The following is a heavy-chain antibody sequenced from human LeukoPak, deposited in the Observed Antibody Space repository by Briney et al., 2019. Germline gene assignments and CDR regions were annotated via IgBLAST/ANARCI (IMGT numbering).Heavy chain of an antibody. D-gene: IGHD6-19*01. CDR1: GFYFREHY. V-gene: IGHV3-11*04. CDR3: ARERQWLNYFDY. CDR2: ISGSGGTK. J-gene: IGHJ4*02. Sequence: GGSLRLSCGASGFYFREHYMSWIRQAPGKGLEWIANISGSGGTKYSADSVKGRFTISRDNAENSVSLEMTRLKADDTAVYFCARERQWLNYFDYWGQGVLVTVSS.